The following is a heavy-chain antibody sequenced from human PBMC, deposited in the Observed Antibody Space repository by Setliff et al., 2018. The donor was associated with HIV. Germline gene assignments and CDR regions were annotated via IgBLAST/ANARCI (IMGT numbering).Heavy chain of an antibody. CDR1: GFTFNNYA. Sequence: GESPKISCAVSGFTFNNYAMSWVRQAPGKGLEWVSAISDSGGNTHYADSVKGRFTISRDNSKNTPHLQMNSLRAVDTAVYYCARVVATTSYQNYMDVWGKGTTVTVSS. CDR3: ARVVATTSYQNYMDV. J-gene: IGHJ6*03. V-gene: IGHV3-23*01. CDR2: ISDSGGNT. D-gene: IGHD5-12*01.